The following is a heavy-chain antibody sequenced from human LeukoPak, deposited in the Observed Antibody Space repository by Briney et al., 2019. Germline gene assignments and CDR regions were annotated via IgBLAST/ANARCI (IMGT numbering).Heavy chain of an antibody. V-gene: IGHV1-46*01. CDR2: INPSGGST. CDR1: GYTFTSYY. J-gene: IGHJ4*02. CDR3: ARGIATAGAPFDY. D-gene: IGHD2-21*02. Sequence: GGSLRLSCAASGYTFTSYYMHWVRQAPGQGLEWMGIINPSGGSTSYAQKFQGRVTMTRDTSTSTVYMELSSLRSEDTAVYYCARGIATAGAPFDYWGQGTLVTVSS.